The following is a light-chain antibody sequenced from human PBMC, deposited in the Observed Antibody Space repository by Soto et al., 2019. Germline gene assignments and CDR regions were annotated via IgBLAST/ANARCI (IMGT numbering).Light chain of an antibody. V-gene: IGLV2-14*01. Sequence: QSALTQPASVSGSPGQSIAISCTGTSSDVGYYNYVSWYQQHPGKAPNVMIYDVNNRPSGVPDRFSGSKSGNTASLTISGLQAEEEADYYCSSYTSRSTYFFGTGTKLTVL. CDR1: SSDVGYYNY. CDR2: DVN. J-gene: IGLJ1*01. CDR3: SSYTSRSTYF.